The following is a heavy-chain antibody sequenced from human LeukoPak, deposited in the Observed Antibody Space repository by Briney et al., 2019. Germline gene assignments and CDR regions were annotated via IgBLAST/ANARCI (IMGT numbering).Heavy chain of an antibody. CDR3: AKDLKYSSSWYVRGFDY. J-gene: IGHJ4*02. CDR2: IWYDGSNK. D-gene: IGHD6-13*01. CDR1: GFTFSSYG. V-gene: IGHV3-33*06. Sequence: PGRSLRLSCAASGFTFSSYGMHWVRQAPGKGLEWVAVIWYDGSNKYYADSVKGRFTISRDNSKNTLYLQMNSRRAEDTAVYYCAKDLKYSSSWYVRGFDYWGQGTLVTVSS.